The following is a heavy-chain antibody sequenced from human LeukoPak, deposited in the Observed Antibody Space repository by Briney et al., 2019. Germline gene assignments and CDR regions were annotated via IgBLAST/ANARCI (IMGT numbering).Heavy chain of an antibody. J-gene: IGHJ4*02. Sequence: SVKVSCKASGGTFSSYAISWVRQAPGQGLEWMGRIIPILCIANYAQKFQGRVTITADKSTSTAYMELSSLRSEDTAVYYCARDEYYYDSSGYSGYWGQGTLVTVSS. CDR2: IIPILCIA. V-gene: IGHV1-69*04. CDR1: GGTFSSYA. CDR3: ARDEYYYDSSGYSGY. D-gene: IGHD3-22*01.